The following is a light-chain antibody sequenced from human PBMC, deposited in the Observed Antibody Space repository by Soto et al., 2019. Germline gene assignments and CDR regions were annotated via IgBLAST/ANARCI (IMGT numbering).Light chain of an antibody. J-gene: IGKJ2*01. CDR1: QIISSW. V-gene: IGKV1-5*03. Sequence: DIQMTQSPSTLSASVGDRVTITCRASQIISSWLAWYQQKPGKVPKLLIYTVSTLESGVPSRFSGSGSGTEFTLTISSLKPDDFAIYYCQQYDDYSFTFGQGTKLEIK. CDR3: QQYDDYSFT. CDR2: TVS.